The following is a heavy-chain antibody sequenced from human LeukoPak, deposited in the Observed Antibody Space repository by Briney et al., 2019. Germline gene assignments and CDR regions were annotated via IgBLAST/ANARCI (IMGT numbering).Heavy chain of an antibody. V-gene: IGHV4-39*07. CDR2: TSYTGNT. D-gene: IGHD3-16*01. CDR1: GDSFRSSLYY. J-gene: IGHJ4*02. Sequence: SETLSLTCTVSGDSFRSSLYYWGWIRQPPGKGLEWIGQTSYTGNTYYNPSLKSRVTISLDTSKNQFSLNLSSVTAADTAIYYCAKNPHHDDDADEGFDYWGQGTLVTVSS. CDR3: AKNPHHDDDADEGFDY.